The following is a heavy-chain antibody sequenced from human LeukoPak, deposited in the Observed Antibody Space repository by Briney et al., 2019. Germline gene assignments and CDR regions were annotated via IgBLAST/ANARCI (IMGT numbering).Heavy chain of an antibody. D-gene: IGHD3-22*01. CDR2: INPSGGST. V-gene: IGHV1-46*01. CDR1: GYTFTSYY. Sequence: ASVKVSCMASGYTFTSYYMHWVRQAPGQGLEWMGIINPSGGSTSYAQKFQGRVTMTRDTSTSTVYMELSSLRSEDTAVYYCARARNYYDSSGPHGYWGQGTLVTVSS. J-gene: IGHJ4*02. CDR3: ARARNYYDSSGPHGY.